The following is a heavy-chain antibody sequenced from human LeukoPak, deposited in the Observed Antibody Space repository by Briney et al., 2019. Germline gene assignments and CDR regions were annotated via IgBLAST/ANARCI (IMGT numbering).Heavy chain of an antibody. CDR2: INPNSGGT. J-gene: IGHJ5*02. CDR3: ARDRGYCSSTSCYEGGFWFDP. D-gene: IGHD2-2*01. Sequence: ASVKVSCKASGYTFTGYYMHWVRQAPGQGLEWMGWINPNSGGTNYAQKFQGRVTMTRDTSISTAYMELSRLRSDDTAVYYCARDRGYCSSTSCYEGGFWFDPWGQGTLVTDSS. V-gene: IGHV1-2*02. CDR1: GYTFTGYY.